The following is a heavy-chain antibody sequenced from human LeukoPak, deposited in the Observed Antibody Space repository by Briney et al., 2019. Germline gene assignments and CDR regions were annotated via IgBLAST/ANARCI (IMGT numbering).Heavy chain of an antibody. CDR2: ISYDGGNK. CDR1: GFTFSSYA. CDR3: ARGPHYYDSSYALGY. J-gene: IGHJ4*02. D-gene: IGHD3-22*01. Sequence: PGGSLRLSCAASGFTFSSYAMHWVRQAPGKGLEWVAVISYDGGNKYYADSVKGRFTISRDNSKNTLYLQMNSLRAEDTAVYYCARGPHYYDSSYALGYWGQGTLVTVSS. V-gene: IGHV3-30-3*01.